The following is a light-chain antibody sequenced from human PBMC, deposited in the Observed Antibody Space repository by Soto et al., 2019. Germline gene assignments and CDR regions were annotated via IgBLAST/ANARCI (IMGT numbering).Light chain of an antibody. J-gene: IGKJ3*01. V-gene: IGKV1-27*01. CDR3: QNYNCAPLT. CDR2: AAS. CDR1: QGISNS. Sequence: DIQMTQSPSSLSASLGDTVTISCRASQGISNSLAWFQQKPGRVPQFLIYAASTLQPGVPPRFSGSGSGTDFTLTISRLQPEDGATYHCQNYNCAPLTFGPGTRVDLK.